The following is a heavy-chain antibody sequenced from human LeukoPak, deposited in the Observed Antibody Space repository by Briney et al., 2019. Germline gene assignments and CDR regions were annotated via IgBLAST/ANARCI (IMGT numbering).Heavy chain of an antibody. Sequence: SETLSLTCTVSGGSISSSNWWSWVRQPPGKGLEWIGEIYHSGSTNYNPSLKSRVTISVDKSKNQFSLKLSSVTAADTAVYYCASFSRGSGWYGEYYFDYWGQGTLVTVSS. CDR3: ASFSRGSGWYGEYYFDY. D-gene: IGHD6-19*01. CDR1: GGSISSSNW. J-gene: IGHJ4*02. CDR2: IYHSGST. V-gene: IGHV4-4*02.